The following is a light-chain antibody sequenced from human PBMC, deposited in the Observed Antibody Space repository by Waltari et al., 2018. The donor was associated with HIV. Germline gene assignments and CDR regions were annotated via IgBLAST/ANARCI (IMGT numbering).Light chain of an antibody. CDR2: DVS. V-gene: IGLV2-14*03. CDR3: SSYTSSSTRV. CDR1: SSDVGGYNC. J-gene: IGLJ3*02. Sequence: QSALTQPASVSGSPGQSITISCTGTSSDVGGYNCVSWYQRHPGKAPKLIIYDVSNRPSGVSNRFSGSKSGNRASLTISGLQAEDEADYYCSSYTSSSTRVFGGGTTVTVL.